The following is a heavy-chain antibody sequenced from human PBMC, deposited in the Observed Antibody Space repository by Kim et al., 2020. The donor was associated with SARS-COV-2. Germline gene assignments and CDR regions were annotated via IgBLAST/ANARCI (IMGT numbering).Heavy chain of an antibody. CDR2: INHSGST. J-gene: IGHJ5*02. V-gene: IGHV4-34*01. Sequence: SETLSLTCAVYGGSFSGYYWSWIRQPPGKGLEWIGEINHSGSTNYNPSLKSRVTISVDTSKNQFSLKLSSVTAADTAVYYCARDYYGSGSHQVDPWGQGTLVTVSS. D-gene: IGHD3-10*01. CDR3: ARDYYGSGSHQVDP. CDR1: GGSFSGYY.